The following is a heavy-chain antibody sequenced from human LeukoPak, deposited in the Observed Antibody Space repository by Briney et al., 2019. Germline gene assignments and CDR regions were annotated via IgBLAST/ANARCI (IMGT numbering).Heavy chain of an antibody. J-gene: IGHJ4*02. CDR3: ARGAPYSSSWYVY. V-gene: IGHV3-21*01. Sequence: GGSLRLSCAASGFTFSSYSMTWVRQAPGKGLEWVSSISSSSTYIYYADSVKGRFTISRDNAKNSLYLQMNSLRAEDTAVYYCARGAPYSSSWYVYWGQGTLVTVSS. CDR1: GFTFSSYS. CDR2: ISSSSTYI. D-gene: IGHD6-13*01.